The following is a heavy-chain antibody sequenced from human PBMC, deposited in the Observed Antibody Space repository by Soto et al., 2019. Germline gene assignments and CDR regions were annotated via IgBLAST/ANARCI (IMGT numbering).Heavy chain of an antibody. CDR2: IYTIGST. V-gene: IGHV4-4*07. Sequence: QVQLQESGPGLVKPSETLSLTCTVSGGSISSYYWSWIRQPAGKGLEWIGRIYTIGSTNYNPSLNSRFTISVDTSKNQFSLKLSSVTAADTAVYYCARDTYGDYDAGSGYFDYWGQGTLVTVSS. D-gene: IGHD4-17*01. J-gene: IGHJ4*02. CDR3: ARDTYGDYDAGSGYFDY. CDR1: GGSISSYY.